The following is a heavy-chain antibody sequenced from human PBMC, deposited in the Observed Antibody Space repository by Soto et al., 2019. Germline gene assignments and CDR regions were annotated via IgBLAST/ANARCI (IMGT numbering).Heavy chain of an antibody. J-gene: IGHJ6*03. D-gene: IGHD7-27*01. Sequence: EVQLVESGGGLVQPGRSLRLSCAASGFTFDDYAMHWVRQAPGKGLEWVSGISWNSGSIGYADSVKGRFTISRDNAKNSLYLQMNSLRAEDTALYYCAKGSSGYYDYYMDVWGKGTTVTVSS. CDR3: AKGSSGYYDYYMDV. CDR1: GFTFDDYA. CDR2: ISWNSGSI. V-gene: IGHV3-9*01.